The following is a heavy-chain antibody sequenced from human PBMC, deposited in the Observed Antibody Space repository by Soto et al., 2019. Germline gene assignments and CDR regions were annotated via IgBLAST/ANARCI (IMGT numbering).Heavy chain of an antibody. J-gene: IGHJ4*02. CDR3: ASCRSTSCFYFDY. CDR2: IIPILGIA. Sequence: GASVKVSCKASGGTFSSYTISWVRQAPGQGLEWMGRIIPILGIANYAQKFQGRVTITADKSTSTAYMELSSLRSEDTAVYYCASCRSTSCFYFDYWAQGTLVPVS. V-gene: IGHV1-69*02. CDR1: GGTFSSYT. D-gene: IGHD2-2*01.